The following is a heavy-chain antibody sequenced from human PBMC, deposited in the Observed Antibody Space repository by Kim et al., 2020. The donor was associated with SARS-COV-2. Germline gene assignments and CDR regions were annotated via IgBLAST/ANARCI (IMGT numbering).Heavy chain of an antibody. D-gene: IGHD6-13*01. J-gene: IGHJ6*02. V-gene: IGHV4-61*01. Sequence: SETLSLTCTVSGGSVSSGSYYWSWIRQPPGKGLEWIGYIYYSRSNNYNPSLQSRITISVDTSKNQFSLRLSSVTAADAAVYYCAIGIAAAGDYYYYGMDVWGQGTTVTVSS. CDR1: GGSVSSGSYY. CDR3: AIGIAAAGDYYYYGMDV. CDR2: IYYSRSN.